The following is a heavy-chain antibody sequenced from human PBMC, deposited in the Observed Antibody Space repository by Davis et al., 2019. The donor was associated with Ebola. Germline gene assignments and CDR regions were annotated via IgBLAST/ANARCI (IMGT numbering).Heavy chain of an antibody. D-gene: IGHD3-9*01. CDR3: ARVSPYYDILTEAFDI. J-gene: IGHJ3*02. V-gene: IGHV4-61*08. CDR1: GGSISSGGYS. CDR2: IYYSGST. Sequence: SETLSLTCAVSGGSISSGGYSWSWIRQPPGKGLEWIGYIYYSGSTNYNPSLKSRVTISVDTSKNQFSLKLSSVTAADTAVYYCARVSPYYDILTEAFDIWGQGTMVTVSS.